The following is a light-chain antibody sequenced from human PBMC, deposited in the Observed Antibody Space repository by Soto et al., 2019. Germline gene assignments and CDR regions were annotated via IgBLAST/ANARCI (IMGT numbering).Light chain of an antibody. CDR3: SSYTSSSTYV. Sequence: QSALTQPASVSGSPGQSITISCTGTSSDVGGYNYVSWYQQHPGKAPTLMIDDVSNRTSGVSNRCSGSKSGNTASLTISGLQAEDEADYYCSSYTSSSTYVFGTGTKVTVL. V-gene: IGLV2-14*01. J-gene: IGLJ1*01. CDR1: SSDVGGYNY. CDR2: DVS.